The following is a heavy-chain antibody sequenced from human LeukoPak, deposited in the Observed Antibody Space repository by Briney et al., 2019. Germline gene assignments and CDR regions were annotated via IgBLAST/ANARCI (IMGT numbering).Heavy chain of an antibody. Sequence: SETLSLTCTVSGGSLSSSSYYWGWIGDPPGKGLECIGSIYYSGSTYYNPSLKIRVTLSVATSKKPFSLTLSSVTAAATAVYYCPRHGPAPIAVPGTVRYWGQGTLVTVSS. CDR2: IYYSGST. J-gene: IGHJ4*02. V-gene: IGHV4-39*01. CDR3: PRHGPAPIAVPGTVRY. CDR1: GGSLSSSSYY. D-gene: IGHD6-19*01.